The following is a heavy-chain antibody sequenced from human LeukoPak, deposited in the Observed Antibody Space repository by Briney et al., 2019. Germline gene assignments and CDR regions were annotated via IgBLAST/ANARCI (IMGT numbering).Heavy chain of an antibody. CDR2: IIPIFGTA. CDR3: AREGSERPHFWSGYHDAFDI. J-gene: IGHJ3*02. V-gene: IGHV1-69*01. CDR1: GGTFSSYA. D-gene: IGHD3-3*02. Sequence: ASVKVSCKASGGTFSSYAISWVRQAPGQGLERMGGIIPIFGTANYAQKFQGRVTITADESTSTAYMELSSLRSEDAAVYYCAREGSERPHFWSGYHDAFDIWGQGTMVTVSS.